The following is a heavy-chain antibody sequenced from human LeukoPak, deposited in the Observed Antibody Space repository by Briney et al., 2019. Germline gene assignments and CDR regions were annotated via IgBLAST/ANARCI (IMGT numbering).Heavy chain of an antibody. CDR3: AKLEDCTNGVCYFNWFDP. V-gene: IGHV3-23*01. Sequence: PGGSLRLSCAASGFTLSSYAMSWVRQAPGKGLVWVSAISGSGGSTYYADSVKGRFTISRDNSKNTLYLQMNSLRAEDTAVYYCAKLEDCTNGVCYFNWFDPWGQGTLVTVSS. D-gene: IGHD2-8*01. J-gene: IGHJ5*02. CDR2: ISGSGGST. CDR1: GFTLSSYA.